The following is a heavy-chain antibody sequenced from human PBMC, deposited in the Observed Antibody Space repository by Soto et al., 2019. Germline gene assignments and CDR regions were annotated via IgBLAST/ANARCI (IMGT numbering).Heavy chain of an antibody. CDR1: GGSISSGGYY. J-gene: IGHJ6*01. CDR2: IYYSGST. Sequence: SETLSLTCTVSGGSISSGGYYWSWIRQHPGKGLEWIGYIYYSGSTYYNPSLKSRVTISVDTSKNQFSLKPSSVTAADTAVYYCARVKAAGTRYYYGMDVWGQGTTVTVSS. V-gene: IGHV4-31*03. D-gene: IGHD6-13*01. CDR3: ARVKAAGTRYYYGMDV.